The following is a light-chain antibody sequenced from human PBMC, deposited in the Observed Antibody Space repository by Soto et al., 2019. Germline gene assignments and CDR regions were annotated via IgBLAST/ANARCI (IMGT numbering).Light chain of an antibody. CDR2: AAS. V-gene: IGKV1-9*01. CDR3: QQFKSYPIT. CDR1: QGISSN. J-gene: IGKJ5*01. Sequence: DIQLTQSPSFLSASVGDRVTITCRASQGISSNLAWYQQKPGKAPKLLIYAASTLQSGVPSRFSGSGSGTEFTLTISSLQPEDFGTYYCQQFKSYPITFGQGTRLEIK.